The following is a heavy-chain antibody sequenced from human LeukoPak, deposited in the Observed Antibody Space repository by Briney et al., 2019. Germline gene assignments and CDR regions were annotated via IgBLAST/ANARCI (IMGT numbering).Heavy chain of an antibody. CDR1: GFTFSSYE. J-gene: IGHJ4*02. V-gene: IGHV3-48*03. D-gene: IGHD3-16*01. CDR2: ISSSGSTI. CDR3: ARDPKGGYFDY. Sequence: PGGSLRLSCAASGFTFSSYEMNWARQAPGKGLEWVSYISSSGSTIYYADSVKGRFTISRDNAKNSLYLQMNSLRAEDTAVYYCARDPKGGYFDYWGQGTLVTVSS.